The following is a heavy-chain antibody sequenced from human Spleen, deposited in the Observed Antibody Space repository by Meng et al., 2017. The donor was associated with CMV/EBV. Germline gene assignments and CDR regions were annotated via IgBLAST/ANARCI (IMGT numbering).Heavy chain of an antibody. CDR2: TSHGGVS. J-gene: IGHJ4*02. D-gene: IGHD3-22*01. V-gene: IGHV4-34*01. Sequence: SETLSLTCAASGFTFSSYWMSWLRQPPGQGLQWIGETSHGGVSNYNPSLKSRVTFSVDTSKKQFSLRLTSVTAADTAVYYCARVPARFYSGYLDYWSQGTLVTVSS. CDR1: GFTFSSYW. CDR3: ARVPARFYSGYLDY.